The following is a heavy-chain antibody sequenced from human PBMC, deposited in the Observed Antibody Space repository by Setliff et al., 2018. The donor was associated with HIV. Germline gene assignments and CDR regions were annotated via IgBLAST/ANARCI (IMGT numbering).Heavy chain of an antibody. CDR2: INPETGDP. Sequence: ASVKVSCKTSGYRFIGHYLHWVRLAPGQGPEWVGWINPETGDPNYAQKFRGRVLMTRDTSITTAFLHVAKLTSDDTAIYYCATGIPSDLDYWGQGTLFTVSS. D-gene: IGHD2-21*01. J-gene: IGHJ4*01. V-gene: IGHV1-2*02. CDR3: ATGIPSDLDY. CDR1: GYRFIGHY.